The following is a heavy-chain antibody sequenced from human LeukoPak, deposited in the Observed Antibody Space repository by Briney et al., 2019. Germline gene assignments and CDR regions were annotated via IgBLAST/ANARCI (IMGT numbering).Heavy chain of an antibody. CDR1: GGSFSGYY. V-gene: IGHV4-38-2*01. J-gene: IGHJ6*02. CDR2: IYHSGST. Sequence: SETLSLTCAVYGGSFSGYYWGWIRQPPGKGLEWIGSIYHSGSTYYNPSLKSRVTISVDTSKNQFSLKLSSVTAADTAVYYCARQSITMVRGVLLYYYGMDVWGQGTTVTVSS. D-gene: IGHD3-10*01. CDR3: ARQSITMVRGVLLYYYGMDV.